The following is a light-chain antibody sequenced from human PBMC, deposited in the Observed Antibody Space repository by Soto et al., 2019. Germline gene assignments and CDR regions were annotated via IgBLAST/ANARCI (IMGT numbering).Light chain of an antibody. Sequence: QSALTQPASVSGSPGQSITISCSGTRSDIGGYNYVSWYQQHPGKAPKLMIYEVSNRPSGVSNRFSGSKSGNTASLTISGLQAGDEADYYCSSYTRSSTYVFGTGTKLTVL. CDR3: SSYTRSSTYV. J-gene: IGLJ1*01. CDR2: EVS. CDR1: RSDIGGYNY. V-gene: IGLV2-14*01.